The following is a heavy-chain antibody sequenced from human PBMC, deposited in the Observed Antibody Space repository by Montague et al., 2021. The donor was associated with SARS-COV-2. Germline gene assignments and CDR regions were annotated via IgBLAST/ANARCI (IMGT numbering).Heavy chain of an antibody. CDR1: GGSISSSTYY. CDR3: ATHEELSGWIPGSFDF. J-gene: IGHJ4*02. D-gene: IGHD6-19*01. Sequence: SETLSLTCTVSGGSISSSTYYWAWIRQPPGKGLEWIGSMYYRGSTYYNPSLKSRVIISVDTTKKQLSLALTSVTAADTAVYYCATHEELSGWIPGSFDFWGQGTLLTVSS. V-gene: IGHV4-39*01. CDR2: MYYRGST.